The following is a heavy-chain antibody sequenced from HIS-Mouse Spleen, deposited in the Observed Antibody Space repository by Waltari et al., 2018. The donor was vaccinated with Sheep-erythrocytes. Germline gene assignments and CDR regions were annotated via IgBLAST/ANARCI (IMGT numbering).Heavy chain of an antibody. Sequence: EVQLVESGGGLVKPGGSLRLSCAASGFTFSSYSMNWVRQAPGKGLEWVSSISSSSSYKYYADSVKGRFTISRDNAKNSLYLQMNSLRAEDTAVYYCARDRSNYFDYWGQGTLVTVSS. CDR3: ARDRSNYFDY. CDR2: ISSSSSYK. CDR1: GFTFSSYS. V-gene: IGHV3-21*01. J-gene: IGHJ4*02. D-gene: IGHD3-10*01.